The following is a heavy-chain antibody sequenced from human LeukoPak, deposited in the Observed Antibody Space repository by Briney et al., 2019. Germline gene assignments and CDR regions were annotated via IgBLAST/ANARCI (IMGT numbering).Heavy chain of an antibody. J-gene: IGHJ4*02. D-gene: IGHD2-21*02. CDR3: ARGCGGDCYQLWYLDS. CDR2: IKQDGSEK. Sequence: GGSLRLSCAASGFTFSSYWMSWVRQAPGKGLEWVANIKQDGSEKYYVDSVKGRFTISRDNSKNTLYLQMNRLRADDTAVYYCARGCGGDCYQLWYLDSWGQGTLVTVSS. V-gene: IGHV3-7*01. CDR1: GFTFSSYW.